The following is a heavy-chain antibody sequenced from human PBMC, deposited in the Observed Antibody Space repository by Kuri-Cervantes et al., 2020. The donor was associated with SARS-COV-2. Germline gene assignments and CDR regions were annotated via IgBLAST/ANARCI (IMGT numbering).Heavy chain of an antibody. CDR1: GYSISSGYY. Sequence: SETLSLTCTVSGYSISSGYYWGWIRQPPGKGLEWIGSIYHSGSTYYNPSLKSRVTISVDTSKNQFSLKLSSVTAADTAVYYCARADFWSGYVYYFDYWGQGTLVTVSS. J-gene: IGHJ4*02. CDR2: IYHSGST. V-gene: IGHV4-38-2*02. CDR3: ARADFWSGYVYYFDY. D-gene: IGHD3-3*01.